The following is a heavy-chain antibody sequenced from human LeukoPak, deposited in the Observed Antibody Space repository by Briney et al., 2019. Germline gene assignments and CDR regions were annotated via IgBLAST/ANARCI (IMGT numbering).Heavy chain of an antibody. D-gene: IGHD3-22*01. V-gene: IGHV3-66*01. CDR1: GFTVSSNY. J-gene: IGHJ4*02. CDR3: AREEVGDSSGYNFDY. Sequence: PGGSLRLSCAASGFTVSSNYMSWVRQAPGKGLEWVSVIYSGGSTYYADSVKGRFTISRDNSKNTLYLQMNSLRAEDTAVYYCAREEVGDSSGYNFDYWGQGTLVTVSS. CDR2: IYSGGST.